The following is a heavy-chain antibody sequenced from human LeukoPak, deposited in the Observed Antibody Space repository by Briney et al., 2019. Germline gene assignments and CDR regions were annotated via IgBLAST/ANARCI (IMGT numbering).Heavy chain of an antibody. D-gene: IGHD6-6*01. CDR1: GFTFSTYY. CDR2: ITGSSSYI. J-gene: IGHJ4*02. Sequence: GGSLRLSCAASGFTFSTYYMNWVRQAPGKGLEWVSFITGSSSYIYYTDSVKGRFTISRDNAKNSLFLQMNSLRDEDTAVYYCASGFSSSPYSDYWGQGTLVTVSS. V-gene: IGHV3-21*01. CDR3: ASGFSSSPYSDY.